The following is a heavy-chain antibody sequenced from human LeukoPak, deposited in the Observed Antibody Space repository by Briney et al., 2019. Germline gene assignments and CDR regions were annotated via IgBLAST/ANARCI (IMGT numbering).Heavy chain of an antibody. CDR1: GASISSYY. V-gene: IGHV4-4*07. J-gene: IGHJ4*02. CDR3: ARGPGSGYPYYFDY. Sequence: SETLSLTCTVSGASISSYYWSWIRQPAGKGLEWIGRIYTSGSANYNPSLKSRVTMSVDTSKNQLSLKLSSVTAADTAVYYCARGPGSGYPYYFDYWGQGTLVTVSS. D-gene: IGHD3-3*01. CDR2: IYTSGSA.